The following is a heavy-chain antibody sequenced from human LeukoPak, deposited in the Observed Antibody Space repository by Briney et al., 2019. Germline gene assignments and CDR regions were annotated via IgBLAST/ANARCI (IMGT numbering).Heavy chain of an antibody. CDR1: GGSISSYY. V-gene: IGHV4-4*09. J-gene: IGHJ5*02. CDR2: IYTSGST. CDR3: ARSYYDFWSGYLPNWFDP. D-gene: IGHD3-3*01. Sequence: SETLSLTCTVSGGSISSYYWSWIRQPPGKGLEWIGYIYTSGSTNYNPSLKSRVTISVDTSKNQFSLKLSSVTAADTAVYYCARSYYDFWSGYLPNWFDPWGQGTLVTVSS.